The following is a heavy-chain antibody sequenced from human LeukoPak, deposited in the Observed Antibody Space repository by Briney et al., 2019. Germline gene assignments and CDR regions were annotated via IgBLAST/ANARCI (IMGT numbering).Heavy chain of an antibody. D-gene: IGHD6-19*01. Sequence: ASVKVSCKASGYTFTSYDINWVRQATGQGLEWMGWMNPNSGGTNYAHKFQGRVTMTRDTSISTAYMELSRLRSDDTAVYYCARGGWPLYYYYMDVWGKGTTVTISS. CDR3: ARGGWPLYYYYMDV. V-gene: IGHV1-2*02. J-gene: IGHJ6*03. CDR2: MNPNSGGT. CDR1: GYTFTSYD.